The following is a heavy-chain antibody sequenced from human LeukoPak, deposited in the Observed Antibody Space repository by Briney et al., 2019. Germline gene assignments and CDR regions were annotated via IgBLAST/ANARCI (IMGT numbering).Heavy chain of an antibody. D-gene: IGHD2-2*01. V-gene: IGHV4-34*01. J-gene: IGHJ6*02. Sequence: PSETLSLTCAVYGGSFSGYYRSWIRQPPGKGLEWLGEINHSGSTNYNPSLKSRVTISVDTSKNQFSLKLSSVTAADTAVYYCARNGCSSTSCYYYYYYGMDVWGQGTTVTVSS. CDR2: INHSGST. CDR3: ARNGCSSTSCYYYYYYGMDV. CDR1: GGSFSGYY.